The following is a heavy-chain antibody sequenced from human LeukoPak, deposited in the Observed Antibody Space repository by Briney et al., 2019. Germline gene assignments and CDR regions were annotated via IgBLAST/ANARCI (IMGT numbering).Heavy chain of an antibody. CDR2: ISPSGSST. Sequence: GESLRLSCAASGFTFSSCTMNWVRQAPGKGPEWVSSISPSGSSTWNADSVRGRFTISRDNGKSSVYLQMNSLRGEDTAVYYCARDFLGESGAAGCWGQGTLVTVSS. V-gene: IGHV3-21*01. CDR3: ARDFLGESGAAGC. J-gene: IGHJ4*02. D-gene: IGHD2-8*02. CDR1: GFTFSSCT.